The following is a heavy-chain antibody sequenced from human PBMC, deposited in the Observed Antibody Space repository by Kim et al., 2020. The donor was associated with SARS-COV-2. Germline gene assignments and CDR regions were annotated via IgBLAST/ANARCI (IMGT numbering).Heavy chain of an antibody. CDR2: ISYDGSNK. V-gene: IGHV3-30*04. Sequence: GGSLRLSCAASGFTFSNYAMHWVRQAPGKGLEWVAVISYDGSNKYYADSVKGRFTISRDNAKNTLYLQMNSLRAEDTAVYYCARGYGRHGEYGDWLDPWGPGTPVTVSP. J-gene: IGHJ5*02. CDR3: ARGYGRHGEYGDWLDP. CDR1: GFTFSNYA. D-gene: IGHD4-17*01.